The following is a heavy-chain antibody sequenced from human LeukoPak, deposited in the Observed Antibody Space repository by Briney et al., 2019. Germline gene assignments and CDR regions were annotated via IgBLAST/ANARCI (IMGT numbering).Heavy chain of an antibody. J-gene: IGHJ4*02. D-gene: IGHD3-22*01. CDR3: AKDSGGDYYDSSGYNY. CDR2: ISGRGGST. CDR1: GFTFSSYA. Sequence: GGSLRLSCAASGFTFSSYAMSWVRQAPGKGLEWVSAISGRGGSTYYADSVKGRFTISRDNSKNTLYLQMNSLRAEDTAVYYCAKDSGGDYYDSSGYNYWGQGTLVTVSS. V-gene: IGHV3-23*01.